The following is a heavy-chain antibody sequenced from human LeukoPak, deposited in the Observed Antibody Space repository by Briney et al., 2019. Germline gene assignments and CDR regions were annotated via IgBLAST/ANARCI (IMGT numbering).Heavy chain of an antibody. V-gene: IGHV3-21*01. Sequence: GGSLRLSCAASGFTFSSYSMNWVRQAPGKGLEWVSSISSSSSYIYYADSVKGRFTISRDNAKNSLYLQMNSLRAEDTAVYYCAKDSVVGATFAGAFDIWGQGTMVTVSS. J-gene: IGHJ3*02. CDR1: GFTFSSYS. CDR3: AKDSVVGATFAGAFDI. CDR2: ISSSSSYI. D-gene: IGHD1-26*01.